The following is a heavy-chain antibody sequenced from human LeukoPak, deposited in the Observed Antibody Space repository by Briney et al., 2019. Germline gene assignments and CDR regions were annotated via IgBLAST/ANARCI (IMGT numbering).Heavy chain of an antibody. Sequence: NSSETLSLTCTVSGGSISSADYYWSWIRQPPGKGLEWIGYIYYSGSTSYNPSLKSRVTISLDTSKNQFSLKLSSVTAADTAVYSCARRRGDYGSGELDVWGQGTVVTVSS. V-gene: IGHV4-30-4*08. CDR1: GGSISSADYY. J-gene: IGHJ3*01. CDR3: ARRRGDYGSGELDV. D-gene: IGHD3-10*01. CDR2: IYYSGST.